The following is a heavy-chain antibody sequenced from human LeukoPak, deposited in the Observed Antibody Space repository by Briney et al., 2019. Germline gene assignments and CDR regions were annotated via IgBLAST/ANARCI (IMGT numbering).Heavy chain of an antibody. CDR2: INPNSGGT. V-gene: IGHV1-2*02. Sequence: GASVKVSCKASGYTFTGCYMHWVRQAPGQGLEWMGWINPNSGGTNYAQKFQGRVTMTRDTSISTAYMELSRLRSDDTAVYHCARGALKYSSDFDYWGQGTLVTVSS. D-gene: IGHD6-25*01. J-gene: IGHJ4*02. CDR3: ARGALKYSSDFDY. CDR1: GYTFTGCY.